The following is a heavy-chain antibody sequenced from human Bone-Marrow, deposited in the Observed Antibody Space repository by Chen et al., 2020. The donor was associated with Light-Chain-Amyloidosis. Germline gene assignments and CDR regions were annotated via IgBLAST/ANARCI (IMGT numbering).Heavy chain of an antibody. Sequence: ELQLEQSGPEVNKPGESLKISCKGFGYTFPNYWLGWVRQMPGKGLECMGVIYPDDSDARYSPSFEGQVTISADKSITTAYLQWRSLKASDTAMYYCARRRDGYNFDYWGQGTLVTVSS. CDR1: GYTFPNYW. CDR2: IYPDDSDA. D-gene: IGHD5-12*01. CDR3: ARRRDGYNFDY. J-gene: IGHJ4*02. V-gene: IGHV5-51*01.